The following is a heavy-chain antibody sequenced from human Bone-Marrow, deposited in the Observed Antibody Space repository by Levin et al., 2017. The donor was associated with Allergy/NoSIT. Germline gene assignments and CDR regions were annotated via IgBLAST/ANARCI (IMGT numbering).Heavy chain of an antibody. CDR3: AKFVTMVRGVPL. CDR1: GFTFSSYG. J-gene: IGHJ4*02. V-gene: IGHV3-30*18. D-gene: IGHD3-10*01. Sequence: GESLKISCAASGFTFSSYGMHWVRQAPGKGLEWVAVISYDGSNKYYADSVKGRFTISRDNSKNTLYLQMNSLRAEDTAVYYCAKFVTMVRGVPLWGQGTLVTVSS. CDR2: ISYDGSNK.